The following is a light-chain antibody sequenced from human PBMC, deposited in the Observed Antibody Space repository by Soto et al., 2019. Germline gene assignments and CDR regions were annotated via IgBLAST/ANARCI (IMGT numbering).Light chain of an antibody. CDR2: GAS. CDR1: QSVSSSY. J-gene: IGKJ1*01. Sequence: YPRERATLSCRASQSVSSSYLAWYQQKPGQAPRLLIYGASSRATGIPDRFSGSGSGTDFTLTISRLEPEDYAVYYCQQYGSSSWTFGQGTKVDIK. V-gene: IGKV3-20*01. CDR3: QQYGSSSWT.